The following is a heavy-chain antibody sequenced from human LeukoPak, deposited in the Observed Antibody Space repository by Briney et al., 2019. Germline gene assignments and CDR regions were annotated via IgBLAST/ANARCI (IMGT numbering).Heavy chain of an antibody. Sequence: GGSLRLSCTASGFTLGSHDMHWVRETTGEGLEWVAAISSGFQTYYTGSLKSRFTVSREDAKNSLYLQMNSLRGGDTVVYYCVREARGYHYSYFDYWGQGTLVTVSS. CDR2: ISSGFQT. V-gene: IGHV3-13*01. CDR1: GFTLGSHD. J-gene: IGHJ4*02. CDR3: VREARGYHYSYFDY. D-gene: IGHD4-11*01.